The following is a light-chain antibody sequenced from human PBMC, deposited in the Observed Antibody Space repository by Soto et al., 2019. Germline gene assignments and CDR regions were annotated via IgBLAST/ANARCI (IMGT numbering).Light chain of an antibody. CDR1: SSDVGGHKY. J-gene: IGLJ3*02. Sequence: QSALTQPASVSGSPGQSITLSCTGTSSDVGGHKYVSWYQQHPGKAPKLMIYEVSRRPSGVSHRFSGSKSGNTASLTISGLQAEDEADYYCNSYTSSSTWVFGGGTKLTVL. CDR2: EVS. V-gene: IGLV2-14*01. CDR3: NSYTSSSTWV.